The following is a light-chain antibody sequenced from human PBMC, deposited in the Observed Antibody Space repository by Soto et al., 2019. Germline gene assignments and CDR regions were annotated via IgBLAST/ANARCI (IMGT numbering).Light chain of an antibody. Sequence: VLTQSPAMLSLSPGERAALSCRASQSVSSYLAWYQQKPGQAPRLLIYDASNRATGIPGRFSGSGSGTDFTLTISSLEPKDSAVYYCQQCANWPWTFGQGTKVEIK. CDR3: QQCANWPWT. CDR2: DAS. V-gene: IGKV3-11*01. CDR1: QSVSSY. J-gene: IGKJ1*01.